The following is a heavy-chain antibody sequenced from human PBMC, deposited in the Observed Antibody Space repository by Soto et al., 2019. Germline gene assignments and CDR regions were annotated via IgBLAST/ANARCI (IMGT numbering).Heavy chain of an antibody. V-gene: IGHV3-21*01. J-gene: IGHJ6*02. CDR3: ARGYGDYGGDFYYGMAV. Sequence: EVQLVESGGGLVKPGGSLRLSCAASGFTFSSYSMNWVRQAPGKGLEWVSSISTSSTYIYYADSLKGRFTISRDNAKNLLYLQMNSLKAEDTAVYFCARGYGDYGGDFYYGMAVWGQWTTVTVSS. CDR2: ISTSSTYI. CDR1: GFTFSSYS. D-gene: IGHD4-17*01.